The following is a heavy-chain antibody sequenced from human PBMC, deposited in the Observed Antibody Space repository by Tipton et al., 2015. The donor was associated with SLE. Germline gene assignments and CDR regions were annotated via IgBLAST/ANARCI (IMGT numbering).Heavy chain of an antibody. D-gene: IGHD6-13*01. V-gene: IGHV4-30-4*01. CDR3: ARGSSSWYGGYYFDY. CDR1: GGSISSGDYY. CDR2: IYYSGST. Sequence: TLSLTCTVSGGSISSGDYYWSWIRQPPGKGLEWIGYIYYSGSTYYNPSLKSRVTISVDTSKNQFSLKLSSVTAADTAVYYCARGSSSWYGGYYFDYWGQGTLVTVSS. J-gene: IGHJ4*02.